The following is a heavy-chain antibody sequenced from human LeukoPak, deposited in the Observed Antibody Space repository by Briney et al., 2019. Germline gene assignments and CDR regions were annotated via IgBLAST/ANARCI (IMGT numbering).Heavy chain of an antibody. CDR1: GFTFSSYG. V-gene: IGHV3-23*01. CDR3: ARDLHTMVRGVTSGGDY. D-gene: IGHD3-10*01. J-gene: IGHJ4*02. CDR2: ISGSGGST. Sequence: GGTLRLSCAASGFTFSSYGMSWVRQAPGKGLEWVSAISGSGGSTYYADSVKGRFTISRDNSKNTLYLQMNSLRAEDTAVYYCARDLHTMVRGVTSGGDYWGQGTLVTVSS.